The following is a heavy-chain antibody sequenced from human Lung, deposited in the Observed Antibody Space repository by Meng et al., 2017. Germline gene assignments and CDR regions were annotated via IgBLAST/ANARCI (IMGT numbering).Heavy chain of an antibody. J-gene: IGHJ4*02. CDR2: INHSGST. Sequence: QLQPQQGGAGRLKPSETLSLTCVVSGGSFSDYYWSWLRQPPGKGLEWIGEINHSGSTNYNPSLESRATISVDTSQNNLSLKLSSVTAADSAVYYCARGPTTMAHDFNYWGQGTLVTVSS. CDR3: ARGPTTMAHDFNY. CDR1: GGSFSDYY. V-gene: IGHV4-34*01. D-gene: IGHD4-11*01.